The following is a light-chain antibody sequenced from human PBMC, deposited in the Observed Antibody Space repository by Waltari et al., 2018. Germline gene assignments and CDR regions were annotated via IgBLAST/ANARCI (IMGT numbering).Light chain of an antibody. V-gene: IGKV1-9*01. CDR3: QQLNSYQWT. CDR1: QGISNY. J-gene: IGKJ1*01. Sequence: IQLTQSPSSLSAYVGDKVTITCRASQGISNYLSLYQQKPGKDPKLLIYSAPTLQSGVPSRFSGSGSGTDFTLTISSLQPEDFATYYCQQLNSYQWTFGQGTKVEIK. CDR2: SAP.